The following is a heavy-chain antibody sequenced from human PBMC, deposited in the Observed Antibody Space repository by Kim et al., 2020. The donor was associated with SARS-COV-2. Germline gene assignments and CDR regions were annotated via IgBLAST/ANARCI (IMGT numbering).Heavy chain of an antibody. Sequence: GGSLRLSCAASGFTVSSNYMSWVRQAPGKGLEWVSGINSGGSTYYADSAKGRFTIFRDNSTNNMQLQINSLRAEDTAVYYCARGTVYSINWYAAAAWYF. CDR2: INSGGST. J-gene: IGHJ2*01. V-gene: IGHV3-66*01. D-gene: IGHD6-13*01. CDR3: ARGTVYSINWYAAAAWYF. CDR1: GFTVSSNY.